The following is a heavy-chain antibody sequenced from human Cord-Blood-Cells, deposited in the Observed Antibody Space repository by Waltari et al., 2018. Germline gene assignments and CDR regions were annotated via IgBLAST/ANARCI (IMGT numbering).Heavy chain of an antibody. CDR2: IYYSGST. J-gene: IGHJ2*01. CDR3: ARDSEQQLPYRYFDP. CDR1: GGSISSGDYY. D-gene: IGHD6-13*01. V-gene: IGHV4-30-4*01. Sequence: QVQLQESGPGLVKPSQTLSLTCTVSGGSISSGDYYWSWIRQPPGKGLEWIGYIYYSGSTYYNPSLKSRVTISVDTAKNQFLPKLSSGTAAGTAVYYCARDSEQQLPYRYFDPWGRGTLVTVSS.